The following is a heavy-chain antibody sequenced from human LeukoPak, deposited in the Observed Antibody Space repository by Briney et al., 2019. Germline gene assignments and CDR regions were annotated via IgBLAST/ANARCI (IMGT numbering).Heavy chain of an antibody. CDR1: GVSISSDGYY. CDR2: ISYSGGT. V-gene: IGHV4-31*03. D-gene: IGHD3-9*01. J-gene: IGHJ6*01. CDR3: AEDRGLVGERYSYQFYGMDV. Sequence: SQTLSLTCTVSGVSISSDGYYWSWVRQHPEKGLVWIGYISYSGGTLYNPSLQSRVAISIDTSKNQFSLRLRSVTAADTAVYYCAEDRGLVGERYSYQFYGMDVWGQGTAVTVSS.